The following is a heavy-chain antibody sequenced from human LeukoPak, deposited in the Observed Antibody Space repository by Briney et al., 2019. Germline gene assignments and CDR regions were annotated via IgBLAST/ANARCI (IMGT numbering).Heavy chain of an antibody. CDR1: GFTFSSYA. D-gene: IGHD3-9*01. J-gene: IGHJ4*02. CDR3: AKEYILTGYYLH. CDR2: ISGSGGST. V-gene: IGHV3-23*01. Sequence: GGSLRLSCAASGFTFSSYAMSWVRQAPGKGLEWVSAISGSGGSTYYAYSVKGRFTTSRDNSKNTLYLQMNSLRAEDTAVYYCAKEYILTGYYLHWGQGTLVTVSS.